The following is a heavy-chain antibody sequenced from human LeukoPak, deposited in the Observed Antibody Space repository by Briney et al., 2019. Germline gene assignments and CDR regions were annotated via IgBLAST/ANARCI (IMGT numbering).Heavy chain of an antibody. CDR3: ARGWDYDILTGYYPFDY. J-gene: IGHJ4*02. Sequence: GGSLRLSCAASGFTFSSYGMNWVREAPGKGLEWVSSSSSSSSYIYYADSVKGRFTISRDNAKNSLYLQMNSLRAEDTAVYYCARGWDYDILTGYYPFDYWGQGTLVTVSS. CDR1: GFTFSSYG. D-gene: IGHD3-9*01. V-gene: IGHV3-21*01. CDR2: SSSSSSYI.